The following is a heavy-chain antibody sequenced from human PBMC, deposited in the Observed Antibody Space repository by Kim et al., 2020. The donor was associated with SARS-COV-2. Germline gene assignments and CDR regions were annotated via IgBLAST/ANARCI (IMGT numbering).Heavy chain of an antibody. D-gene: IGHD4-17*01. Sequence: GESLRLSCAASGFTFSSYWMSWVRQAPGKGLEWVANIKQDGSEKYYVDSVKGRFTISRDNAKNSLYLQMNSLRAEDTAVYYCARGGPYGDYDWFDPWGQGTLVTVSS. J-gene: IGHJ5*02. CDR3: ARGGPYGDYDWFDP. CDR2: IKQDGSEK. V-gene: IGHV3-7*03. CDR1: GFTFSSYW.